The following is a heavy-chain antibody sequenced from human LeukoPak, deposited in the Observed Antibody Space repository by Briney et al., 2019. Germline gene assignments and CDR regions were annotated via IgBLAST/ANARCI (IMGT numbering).Heavy chain of an antibody. CDR1: GFTFSDYY. CDR3: ARETLTYYYDSSDAFDI. CDR2: ISSSGSTI. D-gene: IGHD3-22*01. J-gene: IGHJ3*02. V-gene: IGHV3-11*04. Sequence: GGSLRLSCAASGFTFSDYYMSWIRQAPGKGLEWVSYISSSGSTIYYADSVKGRFTISRDNAKNSLYLQMNSLRAEDTAVYYCARETLTYYYDSSDAFDIWGQGTMVTVSS.